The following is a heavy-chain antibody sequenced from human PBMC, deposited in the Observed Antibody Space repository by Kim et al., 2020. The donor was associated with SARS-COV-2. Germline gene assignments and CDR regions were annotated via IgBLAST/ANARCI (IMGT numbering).Heavy chain of an antibody. CDR3: AREGTGGGYSGYADY. CDR2: ISSSRSYI. CDR1: GFTFSSYS. J-gene: IGHJ4*02. Sequence: GGSLRLSCAASGFTFSSYSMNWVRQAPGKGLEWVSSISSSRSYIYYADSVKGRFTISRDNAKNSLYLQMNSLRAEDTAVYYCAREGTGGGYSGYADYWGQGTLVTVSS. D-gene: IGHD5-12*01. V-gene: IGHV3-21*01.